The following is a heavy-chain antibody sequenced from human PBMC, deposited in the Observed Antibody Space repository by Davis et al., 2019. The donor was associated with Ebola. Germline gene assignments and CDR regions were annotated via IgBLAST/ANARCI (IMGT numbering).Heavy chain of an antibody. Sequence: MPSETLSLTCAVSGGSISSSNWWSWVRQPPGKGLEWIGEIYHSGSTNYNPSLKSRVTISVDKSKNQFSLRLTSVTAADTAIYYCARDILAAGPDDYWGQGTLVTVSS. CDR3: ARDILAAGPDDY. CDR2: IYHSGST. D-gene: IGHD6-13*01. J-gene: IGHJ4*02. V-gene: IGHV4-4*02. CDR1: GGSISSSNW.